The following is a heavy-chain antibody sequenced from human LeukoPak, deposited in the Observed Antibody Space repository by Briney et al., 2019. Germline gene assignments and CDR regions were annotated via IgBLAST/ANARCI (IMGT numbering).Heavy chain of an antibody. CDR1: GGTFSTYA. CDR3: ASNTEYYEGSGHYVFDF. CDR2: IIPILGTA. V-gene: IGHV1-69*01. D-gene: IGHD3-22*01. Sequence: GASVKVSCKASGGTFSTYAISWVRQAPGQGLEWMGGIIPILGTAKYPQRFQGRVTITADEITSTAYMELSSLTSEDTAVYYCASNTEYYEGSGHYVFDFWGQGTLVSVSS. J-gene: IGHJ4*02.